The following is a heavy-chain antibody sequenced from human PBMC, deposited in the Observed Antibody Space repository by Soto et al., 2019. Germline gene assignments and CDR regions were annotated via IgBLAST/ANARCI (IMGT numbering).Heavy chain of an antibody. CDR2: IYYIGST. J-gene: IGHJ5*02. CDR3: AGRNSLASVSLNFRELSNYKWIDP. D-gene: IGHD3-16*02. V-gene: IGHV4-39*01. Sequence: QLQLQESGPGLVKPSETLSLTCTVSGDSITNSNYYWGWFRQPPGKGLEWIASIYYIGSTYYNPYLKSRVTISVDTSNNQFSLNLNSVTASDTAVYYCAGRNSLASVSLNFRELSNYKWIDPWGPGTLVTVSS. CDR1: GDSITNSNYY.